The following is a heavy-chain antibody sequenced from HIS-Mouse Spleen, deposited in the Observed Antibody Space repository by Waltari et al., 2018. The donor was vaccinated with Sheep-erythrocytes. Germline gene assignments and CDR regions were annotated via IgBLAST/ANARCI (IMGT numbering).Heavy chain of an antibody. V-gene: IGHV4-59*08. CDR3: ARLELGQFDY. D-gene: IGHD1-26*01. CDR2: IDYIWST. CDR1: GGSISSYY. Sequence: QVQLQESGPGLVKPSETLSLTCTVSGGSISSYYWSWIRQPPGKGLEGIGYIDYIWSTNYHPSLKSRVTISVDTSKNQFSLKLSSVTAADTAVYYCARLELGQFDYWGQGTLVTVSS. J-gene: IGHJ4*02.